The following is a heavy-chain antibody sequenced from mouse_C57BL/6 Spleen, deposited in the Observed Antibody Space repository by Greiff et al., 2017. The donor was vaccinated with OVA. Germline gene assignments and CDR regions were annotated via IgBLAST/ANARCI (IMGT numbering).Heavy chain of an antibody. CDR2: INPNNGGT. Sequence: VQLKESGPELVKPGASVKMSCKASGYTFTDYNMHWVKQSHGKSLEWIGYINPNNGGTSYNQKFKGKATLTVNKSSSTAYMELRSLTSEDSAVYYCASGDSSGPFDYWGQGTTLTVSS. D-gene: IGHD3-2*02. V-gene: IGHV1-22*01. CDR3: ASGDSSGPFDY. CDR1: GYTFTDYN. J-gene: IGHJ2*01.